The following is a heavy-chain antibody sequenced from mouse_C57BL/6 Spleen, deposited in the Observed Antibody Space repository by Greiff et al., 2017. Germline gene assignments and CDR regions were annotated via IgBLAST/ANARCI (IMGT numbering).Heavy chain of an antibody. CDR1: GYTFTDYY. Sequence: VQLQQSGPELVKPGASVKISCKASGYTFTDYYMNWVKQSHGKSLEWIGDINPNNGGTSYNQKFKGKATLTVDKSSSTAYMELRSLTSEDSAVYDCARKAYYSNYDAIDYWGQGTSVTVSS. V-gene: IGHV1-26*01. CDR3: ARKAYYSNYDAIDY. D-gene: IGHD2-5*01. CDR2: INPNNGGT. J-gene: IGHJ4*01.